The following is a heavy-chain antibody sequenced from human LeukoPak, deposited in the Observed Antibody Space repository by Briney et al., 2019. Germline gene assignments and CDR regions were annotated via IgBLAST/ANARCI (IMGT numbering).Heavy chain of an antibody. J-gene: IGHJ6*03. Sequence: PGGSLRLSCAASGFTFNTYAMTWVRQAPGRGLEWVSAIGASGVSAYYADSVTGRFTVSRDNSKSTLYLQMDNLRADDTAVYYCARDIVVIYYYYMDVWGKGTTVTVSS. D-gene: IGHD2-15*01. CDR3: ARDIVVIYYYYMDV. CDR2: IGASGVSA. V-gene: IGHV3-23*01. CDR1: GFTFNTYA.